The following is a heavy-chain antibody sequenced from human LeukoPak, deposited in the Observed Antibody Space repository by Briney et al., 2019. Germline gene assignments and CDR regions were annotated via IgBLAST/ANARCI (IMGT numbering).Heavy chain of an antibody. CDR3: ARGLDCSSTSCYIDY. CDR1: GGSFSGYY. J-gene: IGHJ4*02. Sequence: SETLSLTCAVYGGSFSGYYWSWIRQPPGKGLEWIGEINHSGSTNYNPSLKSRVTISVDTFKNQFSLKLSSVTAADTAVYYCARGLDCSSTSCYIDYWGQGTLVTVSS. CDR2: INHSGST. V-gene: IGHV4-34*01. D-gene: IGHD2-2*02.